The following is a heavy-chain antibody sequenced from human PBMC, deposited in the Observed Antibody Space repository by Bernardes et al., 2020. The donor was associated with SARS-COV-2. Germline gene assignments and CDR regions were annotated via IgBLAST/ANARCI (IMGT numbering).Heavy chain of an antibody. CDR2: ISGGGDTT. V-gene: IGHV3-23*01. J-gene: IGHJ4*02. CDR3: AKDRDVLRLGEALLFDY. D-gene: IGHD3-16*01. Sequence: GGSLRLSCAASGFTFSRYALAWVRQAPGKALEWVSAISGGGDTTYYADSVRGRFTISRDNSRNTLYLQMNRLRAEDTALYYCAKDRDVLRLGEALLFDYWGQGTLVTVSS. CDR1: GFTFSRYA.